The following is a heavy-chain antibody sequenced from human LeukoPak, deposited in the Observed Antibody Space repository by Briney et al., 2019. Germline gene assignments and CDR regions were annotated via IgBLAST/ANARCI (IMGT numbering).Heavy chain of an antibody. V-gene: IGHV3-30*02. CDR2: MRSDGSDI. Sequence: PGGSLRLSCAASGFTFNTYAMHWVRQAPGKGLEWVAVMRSDGSDIYYGDSVKGRFTISRDNSKNTLYLQMNSLRAEDTAVYYCAKELRGYSYGLRNNWFDPWGQGTLVTVSS. CDR1: GFTFNTYA. CDR3: AKELRGYSYGLRNNWFDP. D-gene: IGHD5-18*01. J-gene: IGHJ5*02.